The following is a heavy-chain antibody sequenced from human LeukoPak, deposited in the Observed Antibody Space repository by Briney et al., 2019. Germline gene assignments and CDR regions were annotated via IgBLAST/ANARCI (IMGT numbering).Heavy chain of an antibody. D-gene: IGHD1-26*01. Sequence: PGGSLRLSCAASGFTFSSYGMHWVRQAPGKGLEWVAVIWYDGSNKYYADSVKGRFTISRDNSKNTLYPQMNSLRAEDTAVYYCAKESVELPYFDYWGQGTLVTVSS. J-gene: IGHJ4*02. CDR2: IWYDGSNK. CDR1: GFTFSSYG. CDR3: AKESVELPYFDY. V-gene: IGHV3-33*06.